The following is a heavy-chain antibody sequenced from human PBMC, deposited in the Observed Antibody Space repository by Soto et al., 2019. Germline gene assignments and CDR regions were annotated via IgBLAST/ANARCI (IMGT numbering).Heavy chain of an antibody. D-gene: IGHD3-22*01. J-gene: IGHJ4*02. CDR1: GFIFSAYN. V-gene: IGHV3-48*02. CDR2: INSGGTTI. CDR3: AKVGDSSGYPL. Sequence: EVQLVQSGGALVQPGGSLRLSCAASGFIFSAYNMNWVRQAPGKGLEWVAYINSGGTTIYYADSMKGRFTVSRDNAKNSLFLQMNSLRDEDTAVYYCAKVGDSSGYPLWGQGTLVTVSS.